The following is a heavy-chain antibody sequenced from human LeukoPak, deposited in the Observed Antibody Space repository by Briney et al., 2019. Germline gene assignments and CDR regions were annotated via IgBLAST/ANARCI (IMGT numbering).Heavy chain of an antibody. CDR1: GFTFSGYH. Sequence: PGGSLRLSCAASGFTFSGYHMNWVRQAPGKGLEWVSSISSSSNYIYYADSVKGRFTISRDNAKNSVDLQMNSLRAEDTAVYYCAKETAAVYDSSGYSGLGAFDIWGQGTMVTVSS. CDR3: AKETAAVYDSSGYSGLGAFDI. CDR2: ISSSSNYI. V-gene: IGHV3-21*04. J-gene: IGHJ3*02. D-gene: IGHD3-22*01.